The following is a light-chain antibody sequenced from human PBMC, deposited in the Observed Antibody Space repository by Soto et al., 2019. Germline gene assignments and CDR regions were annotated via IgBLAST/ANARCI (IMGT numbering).Light chain of an antibody. V-gene: IGKV3-20*01. Sequence: EIVLTQSPGTLSLSAGERATLSCRASQSVSSNYLAWYQQKPGQAPSLLIYGASRRATGIPDRFSGSGSGTDSTLTISRREPEDFAVYYCQQYGSSPPEKTFGQGTKVEIK. J-gene: IGKJ1*01. CDR2: GAS. CDR1: QSVSSNY. CDR3: QQYGSSPPEKT.